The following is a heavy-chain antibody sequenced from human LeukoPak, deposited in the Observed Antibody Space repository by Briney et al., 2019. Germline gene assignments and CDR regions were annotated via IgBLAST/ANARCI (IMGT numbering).Heavy chain of an antibody. CDR1: GGSFSGYY. J-gene: IGHJ6*02. CDR3: ARDRGYCGGDCYSGYYYYYGMDV. D-gene: IGHD2-21*02. V-gene: IGHV4-34*01. Sequence: SSETLSLTCAVYGGSFSGYYWSWIRQPPGKGLEWIGEIDHSGSTNYNPSLKSRVTISVDTSKNQFSLKLSSVTAADTAVYYCARDRGYCGGDCYSGYYYYYGMDVWGQGTTVTVSS. CDR2: IDHSGST.